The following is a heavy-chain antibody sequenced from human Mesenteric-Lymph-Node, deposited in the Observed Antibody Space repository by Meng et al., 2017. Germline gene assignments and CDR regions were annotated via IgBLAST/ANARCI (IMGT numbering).Heavy chain of an antibody. CDR3: ARSSAPEYYFDY. CDR1: GGSIRSYY. D-gene: IGHD2-15*01. J-gene: IGHJ4*02. CDR2: IYPSDST. Sequence: SETLSLTCTVSGGSIRSYYWSWIRRPPGKGLEWIGSIYPSDSTYYNPSLKTRVTISLDGSKNQFSLKLSSVTAADTALYYCARSSAPEYYFDYWGQGTLVTVSS. V-gene: IGHV4-4*08.